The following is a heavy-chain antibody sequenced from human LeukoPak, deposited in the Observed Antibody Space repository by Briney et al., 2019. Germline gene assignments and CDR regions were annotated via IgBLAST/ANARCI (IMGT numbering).Heavy chain of an antibody. CDR1: GFTFSSYS. CDR2: ISSSSSTI. J-gene: IGHJ4*02. Sequence: PGGSLRLSCAASGFTFSSYSMNWVRQAPGKGLEWVSYISSSSSTIYYADSVKGRFTISRDTAKNSLYLQMNSLRAEDTAVYYCARDGVVWFGEFALYYFDYWGQGTLVTVSS. CDR3: ARDGVVWFGEFALYYFDY. V-gene: IGHV3-48*04. D-gene: IGHD3-10*01.